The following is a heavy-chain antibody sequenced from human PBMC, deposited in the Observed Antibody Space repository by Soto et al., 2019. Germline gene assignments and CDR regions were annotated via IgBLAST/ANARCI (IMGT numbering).Heavy chain of an antibody. V-gene: IGHV4-59*01. CDR3: ARGVYWFEELLTYNWFDP. D-gene: IGHD3-10*01. CDR1: GGSISSDY. J-gene: IGHJ5*02. CDR2: IYYSGST. Sequence: SETLSVTCTVAGGSISSDYWSWIREPPGMGLEWIGYIYYSGSTNYNPSLKSRVTISVDTSKNQFSLKLSSVTAADTAVYYCARGVYWFEELLTYNWFDPWGQGTLVTVS.